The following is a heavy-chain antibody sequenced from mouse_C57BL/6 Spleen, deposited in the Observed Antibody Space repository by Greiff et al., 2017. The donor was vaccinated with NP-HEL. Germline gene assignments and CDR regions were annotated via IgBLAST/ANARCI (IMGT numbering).Heavy chain of an antibody. J-gene: IGHJ2*01. CDR3: ARKGFYFDY. CDR1: GFTFSDYY. CDR2: INYDGSST. Sequence: EVQRVESEGGLVQPGSSMKLSCTASGFTFSDYYMAWVRQVPEKGLEWVANINYDGSSTYYLDSLKSRFIISRDNAKNILYLQMSSLKSEDTATYYCARKGFYFDYWGQGTTLTVSS. V-gene: IGHV5-16*01.